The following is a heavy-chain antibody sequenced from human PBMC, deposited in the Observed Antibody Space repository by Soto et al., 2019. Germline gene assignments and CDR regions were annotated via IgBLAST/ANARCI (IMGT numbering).Heavy chain of an antibody. CDR1: GYNLTSYD. V-gene: IGHV1-8*01. D-gene: IGHD3-3*01. J-gene: IGHJ6*02. Sequence: ASVKVSCRDSGYNLTSYDFHWVRQATGQELPPMVWMNPNSGNTGYAQKCQGRVTMTGNTSISTAYMELSSLRSEDTAVYYCERVIQYYDLWSGYPYDYYGMDVWGQGTTVTVSS. CDR2: MNPNSGNT. CDR3: ERVIQYYDLWSGYPYDYYGMDV.